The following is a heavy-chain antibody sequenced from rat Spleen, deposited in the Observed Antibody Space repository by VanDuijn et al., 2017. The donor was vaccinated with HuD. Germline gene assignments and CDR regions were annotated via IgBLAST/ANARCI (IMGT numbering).Heavy chain of an antibody. CDR3: GRTSLQWFRMDA. V-gene: IGHV5-19*01. J-gene: IGHJ4*01. D-gene: IGHD1-1*01. CDR1: GFNFNDYW. CDR2: ISHSSGTT. Sequence: EVQLVESGGGSVQPGRSLKLSCAASGFNFNDYWMGWVRQAPGKGLEWVAAISHSSGTTYYRDSVKGRFSVSRDNAKSTLYLQMDSLRSEDTATYYCGRTSLQWFRMDAWGQGTSLTVSS.